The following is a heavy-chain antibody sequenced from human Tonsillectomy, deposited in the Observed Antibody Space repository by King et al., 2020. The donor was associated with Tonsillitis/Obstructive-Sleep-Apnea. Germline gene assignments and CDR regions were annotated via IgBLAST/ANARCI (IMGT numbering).Heavy chain of an antibody. CDR3: ARRGYDFWSGYSPYFDY. Sequence: QMQLQESGPGLVKPSETLSLTCTVSGVSISSSSYYWGWIRQPPGKGLEWIGSIYYIGSTYYNPFLKSRVTISVDTSKHQFALKLSSVTAADTAVYYCARRGYDFWSGYSPYFDYWGQGTLVTVSS. D-gene: IGHD3-3*01. V-gene: IGHV4-39*01. CDR1: GVSISSSSYY. J-gene: IGHJ4*02. CDR2: IYYIGST.